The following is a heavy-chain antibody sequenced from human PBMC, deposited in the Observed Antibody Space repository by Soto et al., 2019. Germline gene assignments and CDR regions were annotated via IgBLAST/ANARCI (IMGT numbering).Heavy chain of an antibody. J-gene: IGHJ4*02. Sequence: PSETLSLTCTVSGGSISSSSYYWGWIRQPPGKGLEWIGSIYYSGSTYYNPSLKSRVTISVDTSKNQFSLKLSSVTAADTAVYYCARIGGYSSGWYSIYYFDYWGQGTLVTVSS. D-gene: IGHD6-19*01. V-gene: IGHV4-39*01. CDR2: IYYSGST. CDR3: ARIGGYSSGWYSIYYFDY. CDR1: GGSISSSSYY.